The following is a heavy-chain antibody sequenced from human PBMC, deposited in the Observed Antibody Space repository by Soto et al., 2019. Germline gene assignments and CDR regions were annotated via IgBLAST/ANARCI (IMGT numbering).Heavy chain of an antibody. CDR2: ISQSGGST. D-gene: IGHD2-8*02. Sequence: GGSLRLSCAASGFTFSFYAMSWVRQAPGKGLEWVSAISQSGGSTHYADSVKGRFTISRDNAKNTLNLQMNSLRADDTAVYYCAKGTGGTSYIFDYWGQGTLVTVS. J-gene: IGHJ4*02. V-gene: IGHV3-23*01. CDR3: AKGTGGTSYIFDY. CDR1: GFTFSFYA.